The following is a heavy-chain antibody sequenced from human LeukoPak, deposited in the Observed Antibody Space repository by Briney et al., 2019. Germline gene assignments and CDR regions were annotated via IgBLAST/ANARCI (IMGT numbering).Heavy chain of an antibody. Sequence: GGSLRLSCAASGFTVSSNYMSWVRQAPGKGLEWVSGIYSGGSTYYADSVKGRFTISRDNSKNTLYLQMNSLGAEDTAVYYCARAHYYDSSGYYYSSYYFDYWGQGTLVTVSS. CDR3: ARAHYYDSSGYYYSSYYFDY. CDR2: IYSGGST. D-gene: IGHD3-22*01. J-gene: IGHJ4*02. V-gene: IGHV3-53*01. CDR1: GFTVSSNY.